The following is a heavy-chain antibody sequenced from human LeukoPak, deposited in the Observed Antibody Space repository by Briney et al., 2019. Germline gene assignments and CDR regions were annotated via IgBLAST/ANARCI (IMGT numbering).Heavy chain of an antibody. Sequence: GGSLRLSCAASGFTFSNYAMDWVRQAPGKGLEWVSAITKSGGTAFYADSVKGRFTISRDNSRNTLYLQMNSLRAEDTAVYYCAKVGYCSGDNCYYFDYWGQGTLVTVSS. CDR3: AKVGYCSGDNCYYFDY. D-gene: IGHD2-15*01. J-gene: IGHJ4*02. V-gene: IGHV3-23*01. CDR1: GFTFSNYA. CDR2: ITKSGGTA.